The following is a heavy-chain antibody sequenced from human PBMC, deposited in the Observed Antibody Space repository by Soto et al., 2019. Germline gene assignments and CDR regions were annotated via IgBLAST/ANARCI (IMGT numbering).Heavy chain of an antibody. V-gene: IGHV1-69*02. Sequence: PSVQVSCKASGGTFSSYIISWVRQAPGQGLEWMGRIIPILGIANYAQKFQGRVTITADRSTSTAYMELSSLRSEDTAVYYCARFPQTAIVGAAYFDYWGQGTLVTVSS. D-gene: IGHD1-26*01. CDR2: IIPILGIA. CDR1: GGTFSSYI. CDR3: ARFPQTAIVGAAYFDY. J-gene: IGHJ4*02.